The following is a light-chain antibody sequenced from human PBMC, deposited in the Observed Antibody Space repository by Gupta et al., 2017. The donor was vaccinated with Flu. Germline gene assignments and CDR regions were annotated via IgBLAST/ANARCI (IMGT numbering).Light chain of an antibody. CDR2: DNN. J-gene: IGLJ3*02. CDR3: GTWDSSLSAGV. Sequence: HSVLTRPPPVSRHPGQKVTVPSVGSSANTGNNYVSWYQQLPGTAPKLLIYDNNKRPSGIPDRFSGSKSGTSATLGITGLQTGDEADYYCGTWDSSLSAGVFGGGTKLTVL. CDR1: SANTGNNY. V-gene: IGLV1-51*01.